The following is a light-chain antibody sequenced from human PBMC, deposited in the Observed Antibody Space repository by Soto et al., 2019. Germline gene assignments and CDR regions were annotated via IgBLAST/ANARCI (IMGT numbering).Light chain of an antibody. V-gene: IGLV1-47*01. J-gene: IGLJ3*02. CDR2: RNN. CDR1: SSNIGSNY. CDR3: AAWDDSLSGWV. Sequence: QSVLTQPPSASGTPGQRVTISCSGSSSNIGSNYVYWYQQLPGTAPKLLIYRNNQRPSGVPDRFSGSKSGTSASLAISGLRSADEADYYCAAWDDSLSGWVFGGGTKVTVL.